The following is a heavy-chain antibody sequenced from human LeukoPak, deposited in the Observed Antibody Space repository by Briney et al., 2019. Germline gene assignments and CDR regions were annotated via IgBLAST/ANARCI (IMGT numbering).Heavy chain of an antibody. V-gene: IGHV3-23*01. CDR1: GGSFSGYY. CDR3: AKEGGLRITMIVVVENAFDI. CDR2: ISGSGGST. D-gene: IGHD3-22*01. Sequence: ETLSLTCAVYGGSFSGYYWSWIRQPPGKGLEWVSAISGSGGSTYYADSVKGRFTISRDNSKNTLYLQMNSLRAEDTAVYYCAKEGGLRITMIVVVENAFDIWGQGTMVTVSS. J-gene: IGHJ3*02.